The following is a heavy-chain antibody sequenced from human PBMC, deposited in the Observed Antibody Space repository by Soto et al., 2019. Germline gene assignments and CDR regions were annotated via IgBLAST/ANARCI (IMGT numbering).Heavy chain of an antibody. D-gene: IGHD3-3*01. J-gene: IGHJ5*02. CDR3: ARGKFWVLRFLEWSPDWFDP. CDR1: GGSISSGVYY. V-gene: IGHV4-31*03. Sequence: SETLSLTCTVSGGSISSGVYYLSWIRQHPGKGLEWIGYIYYSGSTYYNPSLKSRVTISVDTSKNQFSLKLSSVTAADTAVYYCARGKFWVLRFLEWSPDWFDPWGQGTLVTVSS. CDR2: IYYSGST.